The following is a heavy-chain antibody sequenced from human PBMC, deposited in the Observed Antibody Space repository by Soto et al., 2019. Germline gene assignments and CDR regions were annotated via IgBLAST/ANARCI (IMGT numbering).Heavy chain of an antibody. CDR1: GFTFSSYE. CDR2: ISSSGSTI. J-gene: IGHJ4*02. CDR3: ARRLFTGTLIAANDY. D-gene: IGHD6-13*01. V-gene: IGHV3-48*03. Sequence: EVQLVESGGGLVQPGGSLRLSCAASGFTFSSYEMNWVRQAPGKGLEWVSYISSSGSTIYYADSVKGRFTISRDNAKNSLYLQMNSLRAEDTAVYYCARRLFTGTLIAANDYWGQGTLVTVSS.